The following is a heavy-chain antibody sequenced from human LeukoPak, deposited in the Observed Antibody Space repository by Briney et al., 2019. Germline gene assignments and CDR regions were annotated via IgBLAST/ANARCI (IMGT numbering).Heavy chain of an antibody. CDR3: ARKLGPYYDFWSGYYHHYGMDV. Sequence: PGGSLRLSCAASGFTFSSYGMHWVRQAPGKGLEWVAVIWYDGSNKYYADSVKGRFTISRDNSKNTLYLQMNSLRAEDTAVYYCARKLGPYYDFWSGYYHHYGMDVWGQGTTVTVSS. V-gene: IGHV3-33*01. D-gene: IGHD3-3*01. CDR1: GFTFSSYG. CDR2: IWYDGSNK. J-gene: IGHJ6*02.